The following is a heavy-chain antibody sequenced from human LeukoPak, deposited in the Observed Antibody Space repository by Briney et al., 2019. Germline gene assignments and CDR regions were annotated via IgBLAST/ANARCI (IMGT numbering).Heavy chain of an antibody. CDR1: GFTFSNYG. V-gene: IGHV3-21*04. CDR2: ISPSGDIT. Sequence: PGGSLRLSCAASGFTFSNYGMNWVRQAPGKGLEWVSGISPSGDITYYADSVKGRFTISRDNAKNSLYLQMNSLRAADTAVYYCAREGGYSGVPADYWGQGTLVTVSS. CDR3: AREGGYSGVPADY. J-gene: IGHJ4*02. D-gene: IGHD5-12*01.